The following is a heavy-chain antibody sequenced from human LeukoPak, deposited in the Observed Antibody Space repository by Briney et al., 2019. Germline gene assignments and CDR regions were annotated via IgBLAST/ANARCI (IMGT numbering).Heavy chain of an antibody. V-gene: IGHV4-4*07. J-gene: IGHJ6*02. CDR3: ARDFLEYGSGSYWGVDYYYYGMNV. D-gene: IGHD3-10*01. CDR1: GGSISSYY. CDR2: IYTSGST. Sequence: SETLSLTCTVSGGSISSYYWSWIRQPAGKGLEWIGRIYTSGSTNYNPSLKSRVTMSVDTSKNQFSLKLSSVTAADTAVYYCARDFLEYGSGSYWGVDYYYYGMNVWGQGTTVTVSS.